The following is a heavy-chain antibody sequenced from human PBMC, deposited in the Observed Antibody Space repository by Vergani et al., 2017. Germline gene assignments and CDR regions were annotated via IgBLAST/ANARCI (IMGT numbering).Heavy chain of an antibody. Sequence: QVQLVQPGAEVKKPGASVKVSCKASGYTFTSYAMHWVRQAPGQRLEWMGWINAGNGNTKYSQKFQGRVTITRDTSASTAYMELSSLRSEDTAVYYCASVAVAGTRGHYNWFDPWGQGTLVTVSS. CDR1: GYTFTSYA. D-gene: IGHD6-19*01. CDR2: INAGNGNT. CDR3: ASVAVAGTRGHYNWFDP. J-gene: IGHJ5*02. V-gene: IGHV1-3*01.